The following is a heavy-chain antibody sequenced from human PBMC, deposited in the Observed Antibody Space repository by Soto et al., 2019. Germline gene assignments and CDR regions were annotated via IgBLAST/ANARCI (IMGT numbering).Heavy chain of an antibody. J-gene: IGHJ6*02. CDR1: GFTFSSYW. Sequence: SLRLSCAASGFTFSSYWMSWVRQAPGKVLEWVANIKQDGSEQYYVDSVKGRFTISRDNAKNSLYLQMNSLRAGDTAVYYCARDAARTYYDFWSGYYSPFYYYYYGMDVWGQGTTVPVYS. D-gene: IGHD3-3*01. CDR3: ARDAARTYYDFWSGYYSPFYYYYYGMDV. V-gene: IGHV3-7*01. CDR2: IKQDGSEQ.